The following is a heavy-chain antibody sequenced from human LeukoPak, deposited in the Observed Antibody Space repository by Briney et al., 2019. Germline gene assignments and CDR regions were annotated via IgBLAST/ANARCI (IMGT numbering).Heavy chain of an antibody. CDR1: GLTVSNSY. J-gene: IGHJ4*02. Sequence: GGSLRLSCAASGLTVSNSYMSWVRQAPGKGLAGVSVIYSGGSTYYADSVKGRFTISRDNSKNALYLQMNSLRAEDTAVYYCARDYDILTGLSMDYWGQGTQVTVSS. CDR2: IYSGGST. V-gene: IGHV3-53*01. CDR3: ARDYDILTGLSMDY. D-gene: IGHD3-9*01.